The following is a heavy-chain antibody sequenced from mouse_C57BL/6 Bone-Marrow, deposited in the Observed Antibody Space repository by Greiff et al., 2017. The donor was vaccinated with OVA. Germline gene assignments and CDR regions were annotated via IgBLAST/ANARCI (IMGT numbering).Heavy chain of an antibody. CDR1: GYTFTSYW. V-gene: IGHV1-50*01. CDR2: IDPSDSYT. D-gene: IGHD2-5*01. J-gene: IGHJ3*01. Sequence: VQLQQPGAELVKPGASVKLSCKASGYTFTSYWMQWVKQRPGQGLEWIGEIDPSDSYTNYNQKFKGKATLTVDTSSSTAYMQLSSLTSEDSAVYYCARDSNYVPWFAYWGQGTLVTVSA. CDR3: ARDSNYVPWFAY.